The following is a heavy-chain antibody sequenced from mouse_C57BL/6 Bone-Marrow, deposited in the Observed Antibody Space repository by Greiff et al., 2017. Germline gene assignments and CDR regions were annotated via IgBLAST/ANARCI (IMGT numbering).Heavy chain of an antibody. CDR3: TRSGYYWYYFDY. CDR2: IYPSDSNT. V-gene: IGHV1-50*01. CDR1: GYTFTSYW. J-gene: IGHJ2*01. D-gene: IGHD2-3*01. Sequence: VQLQQPGAELVKPGASVKLSCKASGYTFTSYWMQWVKQRPGQGLEWIGEIYPSDSNTNYNQKFKGKATLTVDTSTSTAYMQLSSLTSEDSAVYYGTRSGYYWYYFDYWGQGTTLTVSS.